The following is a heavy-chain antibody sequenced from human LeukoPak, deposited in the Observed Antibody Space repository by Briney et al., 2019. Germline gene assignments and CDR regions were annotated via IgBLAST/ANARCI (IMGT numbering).Heavy chain of an antibody. J-gene: IGHJ5*02. V-gene: IGHV3-53*01. Sequence: GGSLRLSCAASGFTFSSSAMSWVRQAPGKGLEWVSVIYSGGSTYYADSVKGRFTISRDNSKNTLYLQMNSLRAEDTAVYYCARDSITGRFDPWGQGTLVTVSS. CDR2: IYSGGST. D-gene: IGHD1-14*01. CDR1: GFTFSSSA. CDR3: ARDSITGRFDP.